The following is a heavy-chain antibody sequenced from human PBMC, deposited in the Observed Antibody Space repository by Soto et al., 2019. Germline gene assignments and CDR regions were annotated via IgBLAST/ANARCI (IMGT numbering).Heavy chain of an antibody. CDR3: ARPSAVSSYYYYGMDV. Sequence: GESLKISCKGSGYSFTSYWISWVRQMPGKGLEWMGRIDPSDSYTNYSPSFQGHVTISADKSISTAYLQWSSLKASDTAMYYCARPSAVSSYYYYGMDVWGQGTTVTVSS. CDR2: IDPSDSYT. J-gene: IGHJ6*02. CDR1: GYSFTSYW. D-gene: IGHD1-26*01. V-gene: IGHV5-10-1*01.